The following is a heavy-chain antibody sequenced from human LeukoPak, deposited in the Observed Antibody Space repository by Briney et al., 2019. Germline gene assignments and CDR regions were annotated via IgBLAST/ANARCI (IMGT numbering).Heavy chain of an antibody. CDR3: ARGSRDGYNMPFDY. CDR2: IIPIFGTA. CDR1: GGTFSSYA. D-gene: IGHD5-24*01. Sequence: SVKVSCKASGGTFSSYAISWVRQAPGQGLEWMGGIIPIFGTANYAQKFQGRVTITADKSTSTAYMELSSLRSEDTAVYYCARGSRDGYNMPFDYWGQGTLVTVSS. J-gene: IGHJ4*02. V-gene: IGHV1-69*06.